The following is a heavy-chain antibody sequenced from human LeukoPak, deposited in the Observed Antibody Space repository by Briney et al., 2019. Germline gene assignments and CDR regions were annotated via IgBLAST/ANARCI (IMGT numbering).Heavy chain of an antibody. CDR1: GFTFSDQY. CDR3: ASLDSSGHH. D-gene: IGHD3-22*01. V-gene: IGHV3-72*01. J-gene: IGHJ1*01. Sequence: GGSLRLACAASGFTFSDQYMDWVRQAPGKGLEWVGRSRNKANSYTTDYAASVRGRFAISRDDSKSSLYLQMNSLKTEDTAVYYCASLDSSGHHWGQGTLVTVSS. CDR2: SRNKANSYTT.